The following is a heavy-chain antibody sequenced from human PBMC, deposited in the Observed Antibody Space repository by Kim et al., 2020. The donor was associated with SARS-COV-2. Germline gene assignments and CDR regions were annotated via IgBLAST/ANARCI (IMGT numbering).Heavy chain of an antibody. Sequence: SETLSLTCTVSGGSISSYYWSWIRQPPGKGLEWIGYIYYSGSTNYNPSLKSRVTISVDTSKNQFSLKLSSVTAADTAGYYCARVGGRGQAAAGNNWFDPWGQGTLVTVSS. CDR1: GGSISSYY. CDR3: ARVGGRGQAAAGNNWFDP. V-gene: IGHV4-59*01. CDR2: IYYSGST. J-gene: IGHJ5*02. D-gene: IGHD6-13*01.